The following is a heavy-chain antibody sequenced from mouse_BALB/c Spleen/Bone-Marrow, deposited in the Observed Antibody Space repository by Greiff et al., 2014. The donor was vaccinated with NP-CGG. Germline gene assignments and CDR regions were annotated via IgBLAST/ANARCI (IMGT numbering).Heavy chain of an antibody. CDR3: ARHEERFIPTAAWFAY. Sequence: QVQLQQPGVELVKPGASVKLSCKASGYTFTEYTIHWVKQRSGQGLEWIGWFYPGSGSIKYNEKFKDKATLTADKSSSTVYMELSRLTSEDSAVYFCARHEERFIPTAAWFAYWGQGTLVTVSA. V-gene: IGHV1-62-2*01. J-gene: IGHJ3*01. CDR1: GYTFTEYT. CDR2: FYPGSGSI. D-gene: IGHD1-2*01.